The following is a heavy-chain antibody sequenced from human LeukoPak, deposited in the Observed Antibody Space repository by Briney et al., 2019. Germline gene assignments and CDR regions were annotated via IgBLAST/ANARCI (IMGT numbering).Heavy chain of an antibody. D-gene: IGHD3-10*01. J-gene: IGHJ4*02. CDR3: AREGYYGSGSTPSLYFDF. CDR1: GFTFSSYA. V-gene: IGHV3-30*03. Sequence: PGGSLRLSCAASGFTFSSYAMSWVRQAPGKGLEWVAVTSSDLNVKLYADSVKGRFTISRDNSRSTLYLQMNSLRPEDTAIYYCAREGYYGSGSTPSLYFDFWGQGTLVTVSS. CDR2: TSSDLNVK.